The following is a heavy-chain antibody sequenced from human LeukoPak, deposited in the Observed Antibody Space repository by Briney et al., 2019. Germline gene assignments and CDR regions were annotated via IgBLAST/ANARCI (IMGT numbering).Heavy chain of an antibody. CDR1: GLTVSTYA. CDR3: AKDGSVAVAGTPTDY. V-gene: IGHV3-23*01. D-gene: IGHD6-19*01. CDR2: ISGNGGTT. J-gene: IGHJ4*02. Sequence: PGGSLRLSCAASGLTVSTYAMSWVRQPPGKGLEWVSTISGNGGTTYFSDSVKGRFTISRDNSKNALYLQMSSLRAEDTAVYYCAKDGSVAVAGTPTDYWGQGTLVTVSS.